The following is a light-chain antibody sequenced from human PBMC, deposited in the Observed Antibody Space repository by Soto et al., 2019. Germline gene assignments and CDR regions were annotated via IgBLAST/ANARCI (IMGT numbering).Light chain of an antibody. Sequence: QSVLTQPASVSGSPGQSITISCTGTSSDVGGYNYVSWYQHHPGKAPKLMIYEVSNRPSGGSNRFSGSKSGNTASLTISGLQAEDEADYYCSPYTSSSTRVFGTGTKVTVL. CDR2: EVS. CDR3: SPYTSSSTRV. CDR1: SSDVGGYNY. J-gene: IGLJ1*01. V-gene: IGLV2-14*01.